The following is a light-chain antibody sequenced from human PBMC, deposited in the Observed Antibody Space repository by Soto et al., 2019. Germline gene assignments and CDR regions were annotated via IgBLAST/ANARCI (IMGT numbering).Light chain of an antibody. Sequence: QSPLTHPASVSGPPGRSITISSTGTRSTFGGYNYVSWYQQHPGKAPKLMIYDVSNRPSGVSNRFSGSKSGNTASLTISGFQAEDEADYYCSSYTSSSTPYVFGTGTKVTVL. V-gene: IGLV2-14*01. CDR1: RSTFGGYNY. CDR3: SSYTSSSTPYV. J-gene: IGLJ1*01. CDR2: DVS.